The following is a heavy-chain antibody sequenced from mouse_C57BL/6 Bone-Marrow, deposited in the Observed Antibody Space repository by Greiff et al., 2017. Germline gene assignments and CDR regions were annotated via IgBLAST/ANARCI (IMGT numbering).Heavy chain of an antibody. J-gene: IGHJ2*01. CDR3: TSQFSTVVATDYFDY. D-gene: IGHD1-1*01. CDR1: GYTFTSYW. V-gene: IGHV1-5*01. Sequence: VQLQQSGTVLARPGASVKMSCKTSGYTFTSYWMHWVKQRPGQGLEWIGAIYPGNSDTSYNQKFKGKAKLTAVTSASTAYMELSSLTNEDSAVYYCTSQFSTVVATDYFDYWGQGTTLTVSS. CDR2: IYPGNSDT.